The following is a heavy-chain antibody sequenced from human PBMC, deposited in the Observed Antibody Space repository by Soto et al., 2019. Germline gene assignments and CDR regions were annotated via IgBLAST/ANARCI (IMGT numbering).Heavy chain of an antibody. CDR3: APLTTYYYDSSGYYYAGFDP. CDR1: GYTLTELS. D-gene: IGHD3-22*01. J-gene: IGHJ5*02. Sequence: ASVKVSCKVSGYTLTELSMHWVRQAPGKGLEWMGGFDPEDGETIYAQKFQGRVTMTEDTSTDTAYMELSSLRSEDTAVYYCAPLTTYYYDSSGYYYAGFDPWGQGTQVTVSS. CDR2: FDPEDGET. V-gene: IGHV1-24*01.